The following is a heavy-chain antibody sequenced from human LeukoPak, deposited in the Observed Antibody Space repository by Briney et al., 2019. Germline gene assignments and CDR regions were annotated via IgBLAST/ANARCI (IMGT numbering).Heavy chain of an antibody. J-gene: IGHJ4*02. CDR3: ARDRNYDSSGSDRGFDY. D-gene: IGHD3-22*01. V-gene: IGHV4-59*01. CDR2: IYYSGST. Sequence: PSETLSLTCTVSGGSMINYYWSWIRQPPGKGLEWIGYIYYSGSTNYNPSLKSRVTISVDTSKNQFSLKLSSVTAADTAVYYCARDRNYDSSGSDRGFDYWGQGTLVTVSS. CDR1: GGSMINYY.